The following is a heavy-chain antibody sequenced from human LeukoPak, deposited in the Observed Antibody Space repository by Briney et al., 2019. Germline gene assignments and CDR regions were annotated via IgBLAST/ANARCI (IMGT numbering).Heavy chain of an antibody. CDR1: GGSISSGSYY. CDR3: ARDVRYYDSSGRRTDWYFDL. J-gene: IGHJ2*01. Sequence: SETLSLTCTVSGGSISSGSYYWSWIRQPPGKGLEWIGYIYYSGSTNYNPSHKSRVTISVDTSKDQFSLKLSSVTAADTAVYYCARDVRYYDSSGRRTDWYFDLWGRGTLVTVSS. CDR2: IYYSGST. V-gene: IGHV4-61*01. D-gene: IGHD3-22*01.